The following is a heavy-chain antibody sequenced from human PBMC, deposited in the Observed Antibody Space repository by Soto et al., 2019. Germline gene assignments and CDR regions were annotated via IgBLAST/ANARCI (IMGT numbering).Heavy chain of an antibody. V-gene: IGHV4-31*03. Sequence: SETLSLTCTVSCGSISSGGYYWSWIRQHPGKGLEWIGYIYYSGSTYYNPSLKSRVTISVDTSKNQFSLKLSSVTAADTAVYYCARGRGYSYGSFDYWGQGTLVTVSS. J-gene: IGHJ4*02. D-gene: IGHD5-18*01. CDR1: CGSISSGGYY. CDR3: ARGRGYSYGSFDY. CDR2: IYYSGST.